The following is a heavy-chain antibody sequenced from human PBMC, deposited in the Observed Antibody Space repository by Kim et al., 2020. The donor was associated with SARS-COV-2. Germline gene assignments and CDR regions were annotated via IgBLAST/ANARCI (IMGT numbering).Heavy chain of an antibody. V-gene: IGHV1-18*01. J-gene: IGHJ6*02. Sequence: ASVKVSCKASGYTFTSYGISWVRQAPGQGLEWMGWISAYNGNTNYAQKLQGRVTMTTDTSTSTAYMELRSLRSDDTAVYYCARDTQLGSGSFKYYYYYYGMDVWGQGTTVTVSS. CDR1: GYTFTSYG. CDR3: ARDTQLGSGSFKYYYYYYGMDV. D-gene: IGHD3-10*01. CDR2: ISAYNGNT.